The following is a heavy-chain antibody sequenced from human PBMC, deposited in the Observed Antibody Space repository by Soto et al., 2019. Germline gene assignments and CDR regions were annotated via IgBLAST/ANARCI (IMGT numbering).Heavy chain of an antibody. Sequence: PGGSLRLSCAASGFTFSSYWMSWVRQAPGKGLEWVANIKQDGSEKYYVDSVKGRFTISRDNAKNSLYLQMNSLRAEDTAVYYCAREGFRKVMCYYGMDVWGQGSTVTVSS. J-gene: IGHJ6*02. CDR3: AREGFRKVMCYYGMDV. CDR1: GFTFSSYW. V-gene: IGHV3-7*04. D-gene: IGHD3-10*01. CDR2: IKQDGSEK.